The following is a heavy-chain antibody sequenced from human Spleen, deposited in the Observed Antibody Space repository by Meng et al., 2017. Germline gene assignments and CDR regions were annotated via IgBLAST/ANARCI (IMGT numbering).Heavy chain of an antibody. V-gene: IGHV3-33*01. Sequence: GESLKISCAASGFTFRSYGMHWVRQTPGTGLEWVAVIWYDGSRQYYADSVKGRFTISRDNSKNTLFLQMNSQRGEDTAVYFCAIHCSGPQLVDHWGQGTLVTVSS. CDR1: GFTFRSYG. CDR3: AIHCSGPQLVDH. J-gene: IGHJ4*02. D-gene: IGHD2-15*01. CDR2: IWYDGSRQ.